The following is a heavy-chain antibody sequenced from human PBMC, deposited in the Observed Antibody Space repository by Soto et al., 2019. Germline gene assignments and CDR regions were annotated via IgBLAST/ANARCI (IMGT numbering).Heavy chain of an antibody. J-gene: IGHJ3*02. V-gene: IGHV3-21*01. CDR2: VSSTSTYI. Sequence: EVQLVESGGGLVKPEGSLRLSCAASGFTFSTYSMNWVRLAPGKGLEWVSSVSSTSTYIYYADSLRGRFTISRDNTKKSLYLQINSLRAEDTAVYYCARDLQAGAFDIWGQGTMVTVSS. CDR3: ARDLQAGAFDI. CDR1: GFTFSTYS.